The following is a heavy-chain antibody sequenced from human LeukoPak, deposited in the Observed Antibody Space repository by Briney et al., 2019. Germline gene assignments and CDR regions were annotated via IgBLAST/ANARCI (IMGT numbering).Heavy chain of an antibody. D-gene: IGHD3-9*01. CDR1: GYTFTGYY. J-gene: IGHJ4*02. Sequence: ASVKVSCKASGYTFTGYYMHWVRQAPGQGLEWMGWINPNSGGTNYAQKFQGRVTMTRDTSISTAYMELSRLSSVTAADTAVYYCAREARRYYDILTGYYGPLFDYWGQGTLVTVSS. CDR2: INPNSGGT. V-gene: IGHV1-2*02. CDR3: AREARRYYDILTGYYGPLFDY.